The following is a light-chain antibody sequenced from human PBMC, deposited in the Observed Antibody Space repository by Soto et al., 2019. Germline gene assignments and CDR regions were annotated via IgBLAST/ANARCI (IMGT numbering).Light chain of an antibody. Sequence: QSALTQPASVSGSPGQSITISCTGTSSDVGGYNYVSWYQQHPGKVPKLMICEVFRRPSGISDRFSGSKSGNTASLTISGLQAEDEADYYCCSYTTTSTFVFGGGTKVTVL. CDR3: CSYTTTSTFV. CDR2: EVF. CDR1: SSDVGGYNY. J-gene: IGLJ2*01. V-gene: IGLV2-14*03.